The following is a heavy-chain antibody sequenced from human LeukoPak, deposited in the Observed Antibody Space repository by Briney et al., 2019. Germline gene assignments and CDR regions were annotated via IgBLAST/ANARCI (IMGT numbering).Heavy chain of an antibody. CDR1: GFTVSSNY. CDR3: ASARGSNYPSLGD. V-gene: IGHV3-53*01. CDR2: IYSGGST. J-gene: IGHJ4*02. D-gene: IGHD5-18*01. Sequence: PVRSLRLSCAASGFTVSSNYMSWVPQAPGRGLEWVSVIYSGGSTFYADSVKGRFSISRDNSKNTLYLQMNSLRAEDTAVYYCASARGSNYPSLGDWGQGTLVT.